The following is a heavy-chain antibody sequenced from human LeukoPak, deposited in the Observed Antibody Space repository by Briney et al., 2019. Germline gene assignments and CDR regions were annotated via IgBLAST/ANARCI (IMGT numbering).Heavy chain of an antibody. CDR2: IYYSGST. D-gene: IGHD3-16*02. CDR3: ARENYDYVWGSYRYRRGSLDY. Sequence: SETLSLTCTVSGGSISSYYWSWIRQPPGKGLEWIGYIYYSGSTNYNPSLKSRVTISVDTSKNQFSLKLSSVTAADTAVYYCARENYDYVWGSYRYRRGSLDYWGQGTLVTVSS. CDR1: GGSISSYY. V-gene: IGHV4-59*01. J-gene: IGHJ4*02.